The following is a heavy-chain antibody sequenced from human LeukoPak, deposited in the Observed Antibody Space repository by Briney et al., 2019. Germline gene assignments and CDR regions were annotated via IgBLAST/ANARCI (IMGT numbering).Heavy chain of an antibody. V-gene: IGHV3-30*02. CDR1: GFTFNNYG. D-gene: IGHD2/OR15-2a*01. Sequence: PGGSLRLSCAASGFTFNNYGMHWVRQAPGKGLEWVAFIRYNGNNQYYADSVKGRFTISRDNAKNTLYLQMNSLRAEDTAVYYCARGRVIFDYWGQGTLVTVSS. CDR2: IRYNGNNQ. J-gene: IGHJ4*02. CDR3: ARGRVIFDY.